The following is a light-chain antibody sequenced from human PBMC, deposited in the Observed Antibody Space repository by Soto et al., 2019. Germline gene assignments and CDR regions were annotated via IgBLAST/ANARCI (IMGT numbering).Light chain of an antibody. V-gene: IGLV2-14*01. CDR3: SSYTSSSSYV. J-gene: IGLJ1*01. CDR2: DVS. Sequence: QSVLTQPASVYGSPGPSITISCTGTSSDVGGYNYVSWYQQHPGKAPKLMIYDVSNRPSGVSNRFSGSKSGNTASLTIPGLQAEDEADYYCSSYTSSSSYVFGTGTKVTVL. CDR1: SSDVGGYNY.